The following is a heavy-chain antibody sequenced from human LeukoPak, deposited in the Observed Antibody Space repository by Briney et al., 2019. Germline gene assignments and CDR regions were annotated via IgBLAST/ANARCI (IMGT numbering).Heavy chain of an antibody. CDR2: TGGSGAST. CDR3: ARSPASGTWYFDL. D-gene: IGHD6-13*01. J-gene: IGHJ4*02. V-gene: IGHV3-23*01. CDR1: GFTFSNYA. Sequence: GGSLRLSCAASGFTFSNYAMNWVRQAPGKGLDWVSATGGSGASTYYADPVKGRFTISRDNSKNMLYLQMNSLRAEDTAVYYCARSPASGTWYFDLWGQGTPVIVSS.